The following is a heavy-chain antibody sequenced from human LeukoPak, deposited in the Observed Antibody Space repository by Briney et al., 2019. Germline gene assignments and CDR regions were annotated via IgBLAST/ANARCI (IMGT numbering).Heavy chain of an antibody. Sequence: GGSLRLSCAASGFTFSSYAMSWVRQAPGKGLEWVSVIAGSGGSTYYADSVKGRFTISRDNSKNTPYLQMNSLRAEDTAVYYCAKQNYYDSSGYRPIVDYWGQGALVIVSS. V-gene: IGHV3-23*01. J-gene: IGHJ4*02. CDR3: AKQNYYDSSGYRPIVDY. CDR1: GFTFSSYA. D-gene: IGHD3-22*01. CDR2: IAGSGGST.